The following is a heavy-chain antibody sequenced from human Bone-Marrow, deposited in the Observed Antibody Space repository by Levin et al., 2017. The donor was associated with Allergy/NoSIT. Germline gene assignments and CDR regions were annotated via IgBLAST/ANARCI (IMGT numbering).Heavy chain of an antibody. V-gene: IGHV3-7*02. CDR1: GFTFSGYW. Sequence: PGGSLRFSCASSGFTFSGYWMAWVRQAPGKGLEWVANINRDGGDGYYVDSVKGRFTISRDNARNSLDLQMNSLRVEDTAVYYCARNGAWSFEFWGQGTLVTVSS. D-gene: IGHD2-8*01. J-gene: IGHJ4*02. CDR3: ARNGAWSFEF. CDR2: INRDGGDG.